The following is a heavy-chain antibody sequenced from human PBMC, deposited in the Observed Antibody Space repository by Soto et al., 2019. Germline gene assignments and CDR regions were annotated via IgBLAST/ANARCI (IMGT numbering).Heavy chain of an antibody. D-gene: IGHD2-2*01. J-gene: IGHJ4*02. V-gene: IGHV3-33*01. CDR3: ASLYCSSTSCFDY. CDR1: GFTFSSYG. Sequence: QVQLVESGGGVVQPGRSLRLSCAASGFTFSSYGRHGVRQAPGKGLEWVAVIWYDGSNKYYADSVKGRFTISRDNSKNTLYLQMNSLRAEDTAVYYCASLYCSSTSCFDYWGQGTLVTVSS. CDR2: IWYDGSNK.